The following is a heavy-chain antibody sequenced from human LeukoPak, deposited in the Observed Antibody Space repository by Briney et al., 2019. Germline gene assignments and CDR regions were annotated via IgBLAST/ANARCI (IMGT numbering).Heavy chain of an antibody. D-gene: IGHD2-15*01. CDR2: IDWDDDK. J-gene: IGHJ4*02. V-gene: IGHV2-70*04. CDR3: ARTFSGGSCLFDY. CDR1: GFLLSTSGMR. Sequence: ESGPTLVNPTQTLTLTCTFSGFLLSTSGMRVSWIRQPPGKALEWLARIDWDDDKFYSTSLKTRLTISTDTSKNQVVLTMTNMDPVDTATYYCARTFSGGSCLFDYWGQGTLVTVSS.